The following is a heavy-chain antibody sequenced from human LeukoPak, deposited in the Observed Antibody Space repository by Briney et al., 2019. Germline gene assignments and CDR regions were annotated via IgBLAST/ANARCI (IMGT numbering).Heavy chain of an antibody. D-gene: IGHD5-12*01. V-gene: IGHV1-2*02. CDR2: INPNSGGT. CDR3: ARNGYTYGNDAFNI. J-gene: IGHJ3*02. CDR1: GYTFTGYY. Sequence: ASVKVSCKASGYTFTGYYMHWVRQAPGQGLEWMGWINPNSGGTNYAQKFHGRVTMTRDTSISTAYMELNRLRSDDTAVYYCARNGYTYGNDAFNIWGQGTMVTVSS.